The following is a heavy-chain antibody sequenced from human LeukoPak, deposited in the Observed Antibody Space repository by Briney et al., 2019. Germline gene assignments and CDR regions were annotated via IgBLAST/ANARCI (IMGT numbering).Heavy chain of an antibody. CDR1: GFTFDDYA. D-gene: IGHD6-6*01. V-gene: IGHV3-9*01. Sequence: GGSLRLSCAASGFTFDDYAMHWVRQAPGKGLEWVSGISWNSGSIGYADSVKGRSTISRDNAKNSLYLQMNSLRTEDTALYYCAKDIAYSSSNYFDYWGQGTLVTVSS. CDR3: AKDIAYSSSNYFDY. J-gene: IGHJ4*02. CDR2: ISWNSGSI.